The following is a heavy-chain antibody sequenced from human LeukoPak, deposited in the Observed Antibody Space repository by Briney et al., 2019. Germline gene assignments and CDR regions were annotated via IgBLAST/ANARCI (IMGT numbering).Heavy chain of an antibody. CDR1: GFTFRSFY. CDR2: VNEDGRQI. D-gene: IGHD4-23*01. V-gene: IGHV3-7*01. J-gene: IGHJ4*02. CDR3: ARDYGGSSPFDY. Sequence: GGSLRLSCAASGFTFRSFYMSWVRQAPGKGLEWVAKVNEDGRQIYYADSVKGRFTISRDNAKNSLYLQMNSLRAEDTAVYYCARDYGGSSPFDYWGQGTLVTVSS.